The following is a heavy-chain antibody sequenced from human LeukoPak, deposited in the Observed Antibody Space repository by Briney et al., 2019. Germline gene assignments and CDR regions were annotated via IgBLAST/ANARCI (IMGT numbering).Heavy chain of an antibody. CDR1: GGSISSYY. D-gene: IGHD5-18*01. V-gene: IGHV4-59*08. CDR2: IYYSGST. Sequence: SETLSLTCTVSGGSISSYYWSWIRQPPGKGLEWIGYIYYSGSTNYNPSLKSRVTISVDTSKNQFSLKLSSVTAADTAVYYCARGGSYDYSEGAFDIWGQGTMVTVSS. CDR3: ARGGSYDYSEGAFDI. J-gene: IGHJ3*02.